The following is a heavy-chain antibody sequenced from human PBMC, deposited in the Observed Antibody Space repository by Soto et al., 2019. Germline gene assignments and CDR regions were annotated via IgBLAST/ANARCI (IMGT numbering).Heavy chain of an antibody. Sequence: ASVKVSCKTSGYTFTSYYMHWVRQAPGQGLEWMGIVDPSGYSTTSAQKFQGRVTMTRDTSTGTVYMELSSLGSEDTAMYYCARDAVSYSSGLDYWGQGTLVTVSS. V-gene: IGHV1-46*03. CDR1: GYTFTSYY. J-gene: IGHJ4*02. CDR2: VDPSGYST. D-gene: IGHD6-19*01. CDR3: ARDAVSYSSGLDY.